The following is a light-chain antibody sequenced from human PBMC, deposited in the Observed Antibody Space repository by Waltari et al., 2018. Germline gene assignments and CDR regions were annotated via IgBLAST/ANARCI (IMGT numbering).Light chain of an antibody. Sequence: QSALTQPASVSGSPGQSITISCTGTSSDVGGYNYVSWYQQHPGKAPKLMIYEVSNRFSGSKSGNTASLTISGLQAEDEADYYCSSYTSSSTLWVFGGGTKLTVL. CDR2: EV. J-gene: IGLJ3*02. V-gene: IGLV2-14*01. CDR3: SSYTSSSTLWV. CDR1: SSDVGGYNY.